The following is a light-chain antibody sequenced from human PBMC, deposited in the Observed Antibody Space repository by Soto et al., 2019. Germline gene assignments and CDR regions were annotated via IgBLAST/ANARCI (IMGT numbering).Light chain of an antibody. Sequence: QSVLTQPASVSGSPGQSITISCTGTSSDVGAYNYVSWYQQHPGKAPKLMIYDVNLRPSGVSNRFSGSKSGNTASLTISGLQAEDEADYYCTSWTTSTTMKFGGGTKVTVL. CDR2: DVN. J-gene: IGLJ2*01. CDR3: TSWTTSTTMK. CDR1: SSDVGAYNY. V-gene: IGLV2-14*01.